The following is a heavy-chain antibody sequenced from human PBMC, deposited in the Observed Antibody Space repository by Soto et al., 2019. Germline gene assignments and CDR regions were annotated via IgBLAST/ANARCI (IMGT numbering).Heavy chain of an antibody. D-gene: IGHD5-18*01. CDR2: IYYSGST. CDR1: GGSISSSSYY. CDR3: ARLREYSYGYNY. V-gene: IGHV4-39*01. J-gene: IGHJ4*02. Sequence: SETLSLTCTVSGGSISSSSYYWGWIRQPTGKGLEWIGSIYYSGSTYYNPSLKSRVTISVDTSKNQFSLKLSSVTAADTAVYYCARLREYSYGYNYWGQGTLVTVSS.